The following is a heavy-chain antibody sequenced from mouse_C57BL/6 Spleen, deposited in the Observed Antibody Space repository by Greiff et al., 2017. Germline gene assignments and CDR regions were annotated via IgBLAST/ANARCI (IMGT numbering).Heavy chain of an antibody. V-gene: IGHV1-47*01. D-gene: IGHD5-2*01. CDR1: GYTFTTYS. CDR2: FYPESGDT. CDR3: ARGEYSYPWDH. J-gene: IGHJ4*01. Sequence: QVQLQQSGAELVKPGASVQMSCKASGYTFTTYSIGWREQNPGQSLEWIGNFYPESGDTNYNEKFKGKATLTVDKSSSTVYLQLSRLTSDDSAVYYCARGEYSYPWDHWGKGTPVIVSS.